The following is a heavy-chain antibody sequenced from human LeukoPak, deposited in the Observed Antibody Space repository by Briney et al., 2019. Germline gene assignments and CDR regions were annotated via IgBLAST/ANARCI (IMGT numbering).Heavy chain of an antibody. V-gene: IGHV1-69*04. Sequence: SVKVSCKASGGTFSSYAISWVRQAPGQGLEWMGRIIPILGIANYAQKFQGRVTITADKSASTAYMELSSLRSEDTAVYYCARDLGFVEMATAPFDYWGQGTLVTVSS. CDR2: IIPILGIA. CDR1: GGTFSSYA. J-gene: IGHJ4*02. CDR3: ARDLGFVEMATAPFDY. D-gene: IGHD5-18*01.